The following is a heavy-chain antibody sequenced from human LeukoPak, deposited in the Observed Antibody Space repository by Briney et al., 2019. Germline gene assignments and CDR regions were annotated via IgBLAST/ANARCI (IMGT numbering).Heavy chain of an antibody. CDR2: INAYNGNT. D-gene: IGHD2-2*01. CDR1: GYTFTSYG. J-gene: IGHJ6*03. CDR3: ARGPIIDIAIVPAADEYYYMDV. Sequence: ASVKVSCKASGYTFTSYGITWVRQAPGQGLEWMGWINAYNGNTNYAQKLQVRVTMTTDTSTSTAYMELRSLRSDDTAVYYCARGPIIDIAIVPAADEYYYMDVWGKGTTVTVSS. V-gene: IGHV1-18*01.